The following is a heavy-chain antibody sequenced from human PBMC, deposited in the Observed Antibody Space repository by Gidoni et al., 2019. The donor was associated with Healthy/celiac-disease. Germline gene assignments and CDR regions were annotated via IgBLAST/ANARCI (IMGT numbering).Heavy chain of an antibody. J-gene: IGHJ6*02. CDR3: ARQPTVTTIYYYYYGMDV. CDR2: IYYSGST. D-gene: IGHD4-17*01. Sequence: QVQLQESGPGLVKPSQTLSLTCTVSGGSISSGDYYWSWIRQPPGKGLEWIGYIYYSGSTYYNPSLKSRVTISVDTSKNQFSLKLSSVTAADTAVYYCARQPTVTTIYYYYYGMDVWGQGTTVTVSS. CDR1: GGSISSGDYY. V-gene: IGHV4-30-4*01.